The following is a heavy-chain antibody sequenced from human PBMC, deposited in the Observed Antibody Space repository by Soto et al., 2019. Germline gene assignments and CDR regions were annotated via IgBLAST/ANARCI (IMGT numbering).Heavy chain of an antibody. J-gene: IGHJ4*02. D-gene: IGHD3-10*01. V-gene: IGHV1-69*04. CDR2: VNPILSMS. Sequence: QVQLVQSGAEVKRPGSSVKVSCKASGDTFSFYSINWVRQAPGLGLEWMGRVNPILSMSNYAQRFQGRVTSTADKSTSTAYMELSGLRSEDTARYYCATSYGSGYRAFDYWGQGALVTVSS. CDR1: GDTFSFYS. CDR3: ATSYGSGYRAFDY.